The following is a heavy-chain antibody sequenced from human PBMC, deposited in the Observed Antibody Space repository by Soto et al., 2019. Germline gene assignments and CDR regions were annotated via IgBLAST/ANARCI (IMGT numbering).Heavy chain of an antibody. CDR2: IIPIFGTA. Sequence: ASVKVSCKASGGTFSSYAISWVRQAPGQGLEWMGGIIPIFGTANYAQKFQGRVTITADESTSTAYMELSSLRSEDTAVYYCARSREVVTNWFDPWGQGTLVTVS. CDR3: ARSREVVTNWFDP. V-gene: IGHV1-69*13. J-gene: IGHJ5*02. D-gene: IGHD2-15*01. CDR1: GGTFSSYA.